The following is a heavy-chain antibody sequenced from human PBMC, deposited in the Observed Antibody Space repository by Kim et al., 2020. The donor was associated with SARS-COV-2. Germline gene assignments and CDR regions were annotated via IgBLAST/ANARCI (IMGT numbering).Heavy chain of an antibody. D-gene: IGHD3-3*01. V-gene: IGHV4-39*01. Sequence: SETLSLTCTVSGGSISSSSYYWGWIRQPPGKGLEWIGSIYYSGSTYYNPSLKSRVTISVDTSKNQFSLKLSLVTAADTAVYYCARLSGYDFWSGYYHAGRYSMDVWGQGTTFTVSS. CDR2: IYYSGST. CDR3: ARLSGYDFWSGYYHAGRYSMDV. J-gene: IGHJ6*02. CDR1: GGSISSSSYY.